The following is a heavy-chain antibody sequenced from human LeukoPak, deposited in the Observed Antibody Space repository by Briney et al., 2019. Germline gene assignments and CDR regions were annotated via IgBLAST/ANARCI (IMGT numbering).Heavy chain of an antibody. J-gene: IGHJ5*02. V-gene: IGHV4-31*03. Sequence: SETLSLTCTVSGGSISSGGYYWSWIRQHPGKGLEWIGYIYYSGSTYYNPSLKSRVTISVDTSKNQFSLKLSSVTAADTAVYYCARRITMVRGVIITGWFDPWGQGTLVTVSS. CDR2: IYYSGST. CDR1: GGSISSGGYY. CDR3: ARRITMVRGVIITGWFDP. D-gene: IGHD3-10*01.